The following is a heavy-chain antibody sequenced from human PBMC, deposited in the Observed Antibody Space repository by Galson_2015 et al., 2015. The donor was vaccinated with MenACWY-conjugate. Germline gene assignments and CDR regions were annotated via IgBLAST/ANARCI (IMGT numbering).Heavy chain of an antibody. Sequence: SVKVSCKASGYTFTSYAMHWVRQAPGQRLEWMGWINAGNGNTKYSQKFQGRVTITRDTSASTAYMELSSLRSEDTAVYYCARARLPSFAVSSSDAFDIWGQGTMVTVSS. J-gene: IGHJ3*02. CDR3: ARARLPSFAVSSSDAFDI. V-gene: IGHV1-3*01. D-gene: IGHD5-12*01. CDR1: GYTFTSYA. CDR2: INAGNGNT.